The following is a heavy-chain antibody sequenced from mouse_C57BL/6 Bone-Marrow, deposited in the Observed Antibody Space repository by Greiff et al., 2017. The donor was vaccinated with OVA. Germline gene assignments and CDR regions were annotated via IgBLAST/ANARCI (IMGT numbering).Heavy chain of an antibody. CDR1: GFTFSSYG. CDR2: ISSGGSYT. Sequence: EVKLVESGGDLVKPGGSLKLSCAASGFTFSSYGMSWVRQTPDKRLEWVATISSGGSYTYYPDSVKGRFTISRDNAKNTLYLQMSSLKSEDTAMYYCARQGFPWFAYWGQGTLVTVSA. V-gene: IGHV5-6*01. J-gene: IGHJ3*01. CDR3: ARQGFPWFAY.